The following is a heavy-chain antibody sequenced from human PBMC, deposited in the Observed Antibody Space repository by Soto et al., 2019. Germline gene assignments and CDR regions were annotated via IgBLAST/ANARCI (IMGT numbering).Heavy chain of an antibody. V-gene: IGHV3-30*03. CDR3: ADPGSTDLDV. D-gene: IGHD3-10*01. Sequence: VQLVESGGGVVQPGRSLRLSCAASGFPFSSYGMHWVRQAPGKGLEWVAVISNDGGKKYYAASVKGRFTISRDNFKNMLYLQMNNLRDEDTAVYYCADPGSTDLDVWGQGTTVTVSS. J-gene: IGHJ6*02. CDR2: ISNDGGKK. CDR1: GFPFSSYG.